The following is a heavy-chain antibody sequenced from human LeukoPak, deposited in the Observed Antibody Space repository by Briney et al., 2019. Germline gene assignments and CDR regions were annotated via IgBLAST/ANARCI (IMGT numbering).Heavy chain of an antibody. D-gene: IGHD3-16*01. Sequence: SETLSLTCTVSGASISRNGVDYYWGWIRQPPGRGLEWIGSLLYGGTAYYNPSLKNRVTISLDTSENRFSLRLTSVTAADTAVYYCVTQTPDFTVITFPAHDHWGQGTLVAVSS. CDR1: GASISRNGVDYY. CDR3: VTQTPDFTVITFPAHDH. CDR2: LLYGGTA. J-gene: IGHJ4*02. V-gene: IGHV4-39*02.